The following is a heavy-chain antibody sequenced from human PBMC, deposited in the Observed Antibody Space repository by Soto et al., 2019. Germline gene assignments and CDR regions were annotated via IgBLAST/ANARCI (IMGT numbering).Heavy chain of an antibody. Sequence: SETLSLTCTFSGFSISPYYWGWIRQPPGKGLELIGYIYYSGSTNYNPSLKSRVTISVDASKNQFSLKLSSVTAADTAVYYCARAYCNGGTCYSRFFDYRGQGTLVTVSS. J-gene: IGHJ4*02. D-gene: IGHD2-15*01. CDR2: IYYSGST. CDR1: GFSISPYY. CDR3: ARAYCNGGTCYSRFFDY. V-gene: IGHV4-59*08.